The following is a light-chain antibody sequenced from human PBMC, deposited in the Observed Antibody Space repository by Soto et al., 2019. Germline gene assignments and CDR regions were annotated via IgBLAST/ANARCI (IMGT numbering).Light chain of an antibody. CDR1: QDISTW. CDR3: QQADSLPLVT. CDR2: AAS. V-gene: IGKV1-12*01. J-gene: IGKJ5*01. Sequence: DIQMTQSPSSVSASVGDRVTITCRASQDISTWLAWYQQKPGKAPKLLIYAASSLFSGVPSRFSGSGSGTDFTLTISSLQPEDFATFYCQQADSLPLVTFGQGTRL.